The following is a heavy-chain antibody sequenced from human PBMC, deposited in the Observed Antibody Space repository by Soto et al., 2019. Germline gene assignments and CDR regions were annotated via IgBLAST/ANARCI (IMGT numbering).Heavy chain of an antibody. Sequence: SETLSLTCSVSGGSINSSSYFWGWVRQPPGKGLEWIGSIYYSGSTYYNPSLRSRVTISVDTSKNQFSLKLSSVTAADTAVYYCASGITMVRGYYYGMDVWGQGTTVTVSS. J-gene: IGHJ6*02. CDR2: IYYSGST. CDR1: GGSINSSSYF. D-gene: IGHD3-10*01. V-gene: IGHV4-39*01. CDR3: ASGITMVRGYYYGMDV.